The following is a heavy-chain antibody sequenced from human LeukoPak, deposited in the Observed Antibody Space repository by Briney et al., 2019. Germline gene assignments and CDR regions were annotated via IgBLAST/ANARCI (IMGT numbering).Heavy chain of an antibody. CDR2: IYSDGST. CDR3: ARDIGGGGAFDI. J-gene: IGHJ3*02. Sequence: GGSLRLSCAASGFTVHSYYMSWVRQAPGKGLESVSVIYSDGSTYYADSLKGRFTISRDNSKNTLYLQMNSLRAEDTAVYYCARDIGGGGAFDIWGQGTMVTVSS. V-gene: IGHV3-53*01. CDR1: GFTVHSYY. D-gene: IGHD2-15*01.